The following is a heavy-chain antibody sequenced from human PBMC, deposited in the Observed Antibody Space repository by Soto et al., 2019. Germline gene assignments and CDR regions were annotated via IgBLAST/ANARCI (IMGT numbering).Heavy chain of an antibody. J-gene: IGHJ4*02. CDR3: AKGGWALRIAVVPAAMYFDS. CDR2: ISGSGFT. Sequence: GWSLRLSCASSVFTIISYAMSWVRQTPGKGLEWVSAISGSGFTYYADSVKGRFTISRDNSKNTLYLQMDSLRAEDTAVYYCAKGGWALRIAVVPAAMYFDSWGQGTLVTVSS. CDR1: VFTIISYA. V-gene: IGHV3-23*01. D-gene: IGHD2-2*01.